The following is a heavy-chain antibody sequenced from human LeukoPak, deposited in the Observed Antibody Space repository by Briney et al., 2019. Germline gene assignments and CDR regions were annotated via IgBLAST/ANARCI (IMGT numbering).Heavy chain of an antibody. CDR1: GGSFSSSSYY. CDR2: IYYSGST. Sequence: SETLSLTCTVSGGSFSSSSYYWGWIRQPPGKGLEWIGSIYYSGSTYYNPSLKSRVTISVDTSKNQFSLKLSSVTAADAAVYYCARRSYGYDYWGQGTLVTVSS. J-gene: IGHJ4*02. D-gene: IGHD5-18*01. V-gene: IGHV4-39*01. CDR3: ARRSYGYDY.